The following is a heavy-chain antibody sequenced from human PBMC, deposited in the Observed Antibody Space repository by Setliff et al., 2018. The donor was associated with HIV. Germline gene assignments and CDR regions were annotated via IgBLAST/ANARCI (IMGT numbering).Heavy chain of an antibody. V-gene: IGHV1-69*13. CDR3: ARARRSSMVRGTYFDY. Sequence: SVKVSCKASGGTFSSYAISWVRQAPGQGLEWMGGIIPIFGTANYAQKFQGRVTITADESTSTAYMELSSLRSEDTAVYYCARARRSSMVRGTYFDYWGQGTQVTVSS. J-gene: IGHJ4*02. CDR1: GGTFSSYA. CDR2: IIPIFGTA. D-gene: IGHD3-10*01.